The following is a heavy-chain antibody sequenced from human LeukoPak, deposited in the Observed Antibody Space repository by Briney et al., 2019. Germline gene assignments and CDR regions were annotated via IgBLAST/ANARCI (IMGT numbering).Heavy chain of an antibody. J-gene: IGHJ4*02. CDR2: ISGSGGST. CDR3: AKDGDYYDSPHFDY. Sequence: GAFLRLSCAASGFTFSSYAMSWVRQAPGKGLEWVSAISGSGGSTYYADSVKGRFTISRDNSKNTLYLQMNSLRAEDTAVYYCAKDGDYYDSPHFDYWGQGTLVTVSS. D-gene: IGHD3-22*01. V-gene: IGHV3-23*01. CDR1: GFTFSSYA.